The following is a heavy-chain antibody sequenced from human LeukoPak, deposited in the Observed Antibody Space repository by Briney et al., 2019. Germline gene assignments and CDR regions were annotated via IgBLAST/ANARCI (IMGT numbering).Heavy chain of an antibody. J-gene: IGHJ4*02. CDR3: ARVDHYDSSGYYADY. Sequence: GASVKVSCRASGYTFTRYGISWVRQAPGQGLEWMGWISAYNGNTNYAQKLQGRVTMTTDTSTSTAYMELRSLRSDDTAVYYCARVDHYDSSGYYADYWGQGTLVTVSS. D-gene: IGHD3-22*01. CDR1: GYTFTRYG. CDR2: ISAYNGNT. V-gene: IGHV1-18*01.